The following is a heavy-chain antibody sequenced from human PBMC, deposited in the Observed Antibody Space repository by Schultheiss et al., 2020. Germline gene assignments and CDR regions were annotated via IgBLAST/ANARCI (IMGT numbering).Heavy chain of an antibody. CDR2: IIGDGSYT. CDR1: GFTFSTYW. Sequence: GESLKISCAASGFTFSTYWMHWVRQAPGKGLLWVSRIIGDGSYTTYADSVKGRFTISRDNARKTLFLEMHNLRAEDSAVYYCAMGWSSSWTSYGYALDLWGQGTMVTVSS. D-gene: IGHD5-18*01. V-gene: IGHV3-74*01. CDR3: AMGWSSSWTSYGYALDL. J-gene: IGHJ3*01.